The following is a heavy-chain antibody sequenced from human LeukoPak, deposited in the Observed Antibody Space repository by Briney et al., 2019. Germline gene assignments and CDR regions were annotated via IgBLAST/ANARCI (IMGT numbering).Heavy chain of an antibody. CDR1: GFTFSTFA. V-gene: IGHV3-23*01. Sequence: GGSLRLSCAASGFTFSTFAMSWARQAPGEGLEWVSAISVTGDSTYYADSVKGRFTISRDDSKNTLYLQMNSLRAEGTAVYHCAKGGHFDQWGQGTLVTVSS. J-gene: IGHJ4*02. CDR2: ISVTGDST. CDR3: AKGGHFDQ.